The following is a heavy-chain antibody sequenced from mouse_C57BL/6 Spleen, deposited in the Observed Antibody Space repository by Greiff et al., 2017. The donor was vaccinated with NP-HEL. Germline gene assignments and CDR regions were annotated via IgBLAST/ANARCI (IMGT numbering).Heavy chain of an antibody. Sequence: EVKLQESGAELVKPGASVKLSCTASGFNIKDYYMHWVKQRTEQGLEWIGRIDPEDGETKYAPKFQGKATITADTSSNTAYLQLSSLTSEDTAVYYCAMVTTAGYYAMDYWGQGTSVTVSS. J-gene: IGHJ4*01. CDR2: IDPEDGET. CDR1: GFNIKDYY. V-gene: IGHV14-2*01. CDR3: AMVTTAGYYAMDY. D-gene: IGHD2-2*01.